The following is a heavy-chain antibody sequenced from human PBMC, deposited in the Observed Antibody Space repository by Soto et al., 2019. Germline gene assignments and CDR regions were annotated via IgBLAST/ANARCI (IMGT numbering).Heavy chain of an antibody. CDR1: GGTFSSYS. Sequence: SVKVSCKASGGTFSSYSISWVPQAPGQGLEWMGGIIPIFGTANYAQKFQGRVTITADESTSTAYMELSSLRSEDTAVYYCARGVGYDSSGSFDYWGQGTLVTVSS. D-gene: IGHD3-22*01. CDR2: IIPIFGTA. CDR3: ARGVGYDSSGSFDY. V-gene: IGHV1-69*13. J-gene: IGHJ4*02.